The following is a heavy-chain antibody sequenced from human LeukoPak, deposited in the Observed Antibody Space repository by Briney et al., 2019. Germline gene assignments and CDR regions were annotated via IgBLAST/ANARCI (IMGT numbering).Heavy chain of an antibody. J-gene: IGHJ3*02. D-gene: IGHD3-22*01. CDR3: ARDRLITMIVLADIPGGGDAFDI. Sequence: SETLSLTCTVSGGSISSSSYYWGWIRQPPGKGLEWIGSIYYGGSTYYNPSLKSRVTISVDPSKNQFSLRLTSVTAADTAVYYCARDRLITMIVLADIPGGGDAFDIWGQGTLVTVSS. V-gene: IGHV4-39*07. CDR2: IYYGGST. CDR1: GGSISSSSYY.